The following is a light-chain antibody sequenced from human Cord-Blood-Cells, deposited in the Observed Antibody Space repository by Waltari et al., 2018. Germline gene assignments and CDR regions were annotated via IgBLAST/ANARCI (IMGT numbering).Light chain of an antibody. CDR2: GNS. V-gene: IGLV1-40*01. CDR3: QSYDSSLSGWV. J-gene: IGLJ3*02. CDR1: SPNIGAASA. Sequence: QSVLTQPPSVSGAPGRRVTISCTGSSPNIGAASAVHWYQQLPGTAPKLLIYGNSNRPAGVPDRFSGSKSGTSASLDITGLQAEDEADYYCQSYDSSLSGWVFGGGTKLTVL.